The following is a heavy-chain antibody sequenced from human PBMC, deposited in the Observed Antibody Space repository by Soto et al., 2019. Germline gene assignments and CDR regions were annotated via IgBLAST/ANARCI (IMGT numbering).Heavy chain of an antibody. D-gene: IGHD1-1*01. CDR3: TTDSHLFTTLVRFDF. Sequence: EVQLVESGGGLVKPGGSLRLSCAASGFTISDVWLNWVRQAPGKGLEWVGRIQSRIDGGTTDFAAPVTGRFAISRDESHITVYLEISGVHLEDAVLDYCTTDSHLFTTLVRFDFSGHGSLVNVSS. V-gene: IGHV3-15*07. CDR1: GFTISDVW. J-gene: IGHJ4*01. CDR2: IQSRIDGGTT.